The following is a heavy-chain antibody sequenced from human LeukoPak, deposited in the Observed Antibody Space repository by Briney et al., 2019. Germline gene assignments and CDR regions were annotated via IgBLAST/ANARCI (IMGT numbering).Heavy chain of an antibody. D-gene: IGHD3-3*01. V-gene: IGHV3-74*01. CDR3: ARDSVEWYIFDY. J-gene: IGHJ4*02. Sequence: GGSLRLSCAASGFTFSSYWMLWVRQAPGRGPVWVARTNRDGSSTDYADSVKGRFTISKDNAKNTLYLLMNSLRAEDTAVYYCARDSVEWYIFDYWGQGTLVTVSS. CDR2: TNRDGSST. CDR1: GFTFSSYW.